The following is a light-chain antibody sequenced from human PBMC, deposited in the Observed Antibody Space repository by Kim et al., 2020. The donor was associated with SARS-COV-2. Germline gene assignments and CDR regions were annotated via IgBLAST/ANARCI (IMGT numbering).Light chain of an antibody. CDR1: SSNIGNNY. CDR2: DNN. CDR3: GTWDSSLSAYV. Sequence: GQKVTISCSGSSSNIGNNYVSWYQPLPGTAPKLLIYDNNKRPSGIPDRFSGSKSGTSATLGITGLQTGDEADYYCGTWDSSLSAYVFGTGTKVTVL. J-gene: IGLJ1*01. V-gene: IGLV1-51*01.